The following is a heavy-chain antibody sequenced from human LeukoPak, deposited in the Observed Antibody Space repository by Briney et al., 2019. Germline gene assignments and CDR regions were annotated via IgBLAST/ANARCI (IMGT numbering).Heavy chain of an antibody. CDR3: ARGLKTLYDILTGHYKGVAYFDY. CDR2: IHYSGST. Sequence: PSETLSLTCTVSGGSISDSSYYWGWIRQPPGKGLDWIASIHYSGSTYYNPSLKSRVTISVDTSKNQFSMKLTSVTAADTAVYYCARGLKTLYDILTGHYKGVAYFDYWGQGTLVTVSS. CDR1: GGSISDSSYY. V-gene: IGHV4-39*01. J-gene: IGHJ4*02. D-gene: IGHD3-9*01.